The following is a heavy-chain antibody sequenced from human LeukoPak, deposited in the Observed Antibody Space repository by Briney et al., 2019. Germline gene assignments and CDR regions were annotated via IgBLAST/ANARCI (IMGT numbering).Heavy chain of an antibody. D-gene: IGHD3-10*01. Sequence: SVKVSCKASGGTFSSYAISWVRQAPGQGLEWMGGIIPIFGTANYAQKFQGRVTITADESTSAAYMELSSLRSEDTAVYYCARGKALYGSGSPPDCWGQGTLVSVSS. CDR1: GGTFSSYA. J-gene: IGHJ4*02. V-gene: IGHV1-69*13. CDR2: IIPIFGTA. CDR3: ARGKALYGSGSPPDC.